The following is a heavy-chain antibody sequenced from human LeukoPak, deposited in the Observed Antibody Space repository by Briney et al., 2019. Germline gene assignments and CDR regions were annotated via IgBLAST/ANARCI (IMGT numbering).Heavy chain of an antibody. CDR2: ISGSGGST. CDR3: AKDIVVVVAATCRFDY. CDR1: GFTFSSYA. V-gene: IGHV3-23*01. J-gene: IGHJ4*02. D-gene: IGHD2-15*01. Sequence: GGSLRLSCAASGFTFSSYAMSWVRQAPGKRLEWVSVISGSGGSTYYADSVKGRFTISRDNSKNTLYLQMNSLRVEDTAVYYCAKDIVVVVAATCRFDYWGQGTLVTVSS.